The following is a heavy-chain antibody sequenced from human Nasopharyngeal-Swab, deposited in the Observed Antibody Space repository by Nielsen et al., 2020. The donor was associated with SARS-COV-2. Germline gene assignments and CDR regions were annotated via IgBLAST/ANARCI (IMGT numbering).Heavy chain of an antibody. CDR2: ISHDGSNK. CDR1: GFTFSRYT. D-gene: IGHD3-22*01. CDR3: ASTPLDSSGYYHAFHY. J-gene: IGHJ4*02. Sequence: GESLKISCAASGFTFSRYTMHWVRQAPGKGLEWVAVISHDGSNKYYAGSVKGRFTISRDISKNTLYLQMNSLRAEDTAVFYCASTPLDSSGYYHAFHYWGRGTLVTVSS. V-gene: IGHV3-30-3*01.